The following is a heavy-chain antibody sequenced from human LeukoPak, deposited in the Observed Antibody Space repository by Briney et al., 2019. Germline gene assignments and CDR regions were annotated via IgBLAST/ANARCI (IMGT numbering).Heavy chain of an antibody. CDR2: INHSGTT. Sequence: SETLSLTCVVYGGSFSGYYWSWIRQPPGEGLEWIGEINHSGTTNYSPSLKSRVTISVDTSKNQFSLKLTSVTAADTAVYYCARGGLANYFDYWGQGTLVPVSS. V-gene: IGHV4-34*01. J-gene: IGHJ4*02. D-gene: IGHD3/OR15-3a*01. CDR3: ARGGLANYFDY. CDR1: GGSFSGYY.